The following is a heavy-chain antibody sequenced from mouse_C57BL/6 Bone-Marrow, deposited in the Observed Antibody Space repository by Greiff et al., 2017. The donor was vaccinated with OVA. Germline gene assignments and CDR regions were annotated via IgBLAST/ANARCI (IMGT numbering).Heavy chain of an antibody. CDR3: ARDLWYFDV. Sequence: EVKLMESEGGLVQPGSSMKLSCTASGFTFSDYYMAWVRQVPEKGLEWVANINYDGSSTYYLDSLKSRFIISRDNAKNILYLQMSSLKSEDTATYYCARDLWYFDVWGTWTTVTVSS. CDR1: GFTFSDYY. V-gene: IGHV5-16*01. J-gene: IGHJ1*03. CDR2: INYDGSST.